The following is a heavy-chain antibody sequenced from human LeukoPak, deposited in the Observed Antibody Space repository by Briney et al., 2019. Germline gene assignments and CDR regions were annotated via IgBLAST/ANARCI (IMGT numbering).Heavy chain of an antibody. J-gene: IGHJ4*02. Sequence: PGGSLRLSCAASGFTCSSYATHWVRQAPGKGLEWVAVISYDGCNKYYADSVKGRFTISRDNSKNTLYLQMNSLRAEDTAVYYCARGGDYYDSSGYDPPFDYWGQGTLVTVSS. D-gene: IGHD3-22*01. V-gene: IGHV3-30-3*01. CDR1: GFTCSSYA. CDR2: ISYDGCNK. CDR3: ARGGDYYDSSGYDPPFDY.